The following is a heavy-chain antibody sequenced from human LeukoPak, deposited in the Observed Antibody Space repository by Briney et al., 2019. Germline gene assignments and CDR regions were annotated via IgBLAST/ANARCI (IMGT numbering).Heavy chain of an antibody. Sequence: PGRSLRLSCIGSGFTFGDYGMSWVRQAPGKGREWVGFIRSKAYGGTTEYAASVKGRFTISRDDSRSIAYLQMNSLKTEDTAVYYCTRGDYYDSSGYYLLFDYWGQGTLVTVSS. CDR2: IRSKAYGGTT. CDR1: GFTFGDYG. D-gene: IGHD3-22*01. V-gene: IGHV3-49*04. CDR3: TRGDYYDSSGYYLLFDY. J-gene: IGHJ4*02.